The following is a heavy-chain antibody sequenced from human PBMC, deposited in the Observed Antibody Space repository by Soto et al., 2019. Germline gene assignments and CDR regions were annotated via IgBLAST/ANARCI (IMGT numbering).Heavy chain of an antibody. CDR3: ARVMDFYCSSTSCYGSGWYFDL. V-gene: IGHV1-18*01. J-gene: IGHJ2*01. D-gene: IGHD2-2*01. CDR2: ISAYNGNT. CDR1: GYTFTSYG. Sequence: QVQLVQSGAEVKKPGASVKVSCKASGYTFTSYGISWVRQAPGQGLEWMGWISAYNGNTNYAQKLQGRVTMTTDTSMSTAYMELRSLRSDDTAVYYCARVMDFYCSSTSCYGSGWYFDLWGRGTLVTVSS.